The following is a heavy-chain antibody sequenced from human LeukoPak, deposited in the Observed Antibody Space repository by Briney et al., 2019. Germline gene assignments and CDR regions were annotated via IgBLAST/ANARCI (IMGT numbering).Heavy chain of an antibody. D-gene: IGHD3-22*01. V-gene: IGHV1-18*01. J-gene: IGHJ5*02. Sequence: ASVKVSCKASGYTFSSYGISWVRQAPGQGLEWMGWISAYNGNTNYAQKFQGRVTMITDTSTSTVYMELSSLRSEDTAVYYCARDSNYYDSNNWFDPWGQGTLVTVSS. CDR3: ARDSNYYDSNNWFDP. CDR1: GYTFSSYG. CDR2: ISAYNGNT.